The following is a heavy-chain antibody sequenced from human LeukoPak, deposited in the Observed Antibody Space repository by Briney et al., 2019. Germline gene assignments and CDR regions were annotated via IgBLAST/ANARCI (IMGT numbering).Heavy chain of an antibody. CDR2: INPSGGST. D-gene: IGHD6-19*01. V-gene: IGHV1-46*01. J-gene: IGHJ6*04. Sequence: ASVKVSCKASGYTVTSYYMHWVRQAPGQGLEWMGIINPSGGSTSYAQKFQGRVTMTRDTSTSTVYMELSSLRSEDTAAYYCARDSVAGTSHYYGMDVWGKGTTVTVSS. CDR1: GYTVTSYY. CDR3: ARDSVAGTSHYYGMDV.